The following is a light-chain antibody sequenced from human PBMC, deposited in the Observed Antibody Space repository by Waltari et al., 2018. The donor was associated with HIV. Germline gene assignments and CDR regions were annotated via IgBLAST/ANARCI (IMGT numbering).Light chain of an antibody. Sequence: QSVLTQPPSASGTPGQRVAIYCSGSSSNIGRNTITWYQQLSGTAPKLLINSNNQRPSGVPDRFSGSKSGTSGSLAISGLQSEDEADYYCAAWDDNRNAVVFGGGTKLTVL. CDR3: AAWDDNRNAVV. V-gene: IGLV1-44*01. CDR2: SNN. J-gene: IGLJ2*01. CDR1: SSNIGRNT.